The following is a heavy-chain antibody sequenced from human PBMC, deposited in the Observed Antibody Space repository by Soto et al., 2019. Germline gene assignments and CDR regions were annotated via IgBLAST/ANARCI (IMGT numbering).Heavy chain of an antibody. CDR1: GFTVSSNS. J-gene: IGHJ1*01. Sequence: EVELVETGGGLIQPGGSLRLSCAVSGFTVSSNSMSWVRQAPGKGLEWVSLIYADGGTYYGDSVKGRFTISRDTSKNTVSLQMTSLRADDTAVYYCARDNSILGAPGQDWGQGTLVTVSS. V-gene: IGHV3-53*02. CDR2: IYADGGT. D-gene: IGHD3-16*01. CDR3: ARDNSILGAPGQD.